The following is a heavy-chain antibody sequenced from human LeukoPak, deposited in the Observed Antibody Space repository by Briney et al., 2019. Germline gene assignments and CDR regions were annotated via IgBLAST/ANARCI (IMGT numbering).Heavy chain of an antibody. D-gene: IGHD1-7*01. CDR1: GGSINYYY. J-gene: IGHJ4*02. CDR3: ARHLGLRSFDY. CDR2: ITHSGSA. Sequence: PSETLSLTCAVSGGSINYYYWSWIRQPPGKGLEWIGEITHSGSANCNPSLKSRVTISVDTSKNQFSLKLSSVTAADTAVYYCARHLGLRSFDYWGQGTLVTVSS. V-gene: IGHV4-34*01.